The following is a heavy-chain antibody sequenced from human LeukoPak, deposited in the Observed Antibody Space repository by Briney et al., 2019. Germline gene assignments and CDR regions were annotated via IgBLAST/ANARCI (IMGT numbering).Heavy chain of an antibody. V-gene: IGHV3-21*01. CDR1: GFTFSSYS. CDR2: ISSSSSYI. Sequence: PGGSLRLSCAASGFTFSSYSMNWVRQAPGKGLEWVSSISSSSSYIYYADSVKGRFTISRDNAKNSLYLQMNSLRAEDTAVYYCAILEGIVVVVAGTGFDPWGQGTLVTVSS. J-gene: IGHJ5*02. D-gene: IGHD2-15*01. CDR3: AILEGIVVVVAGTGFDP.